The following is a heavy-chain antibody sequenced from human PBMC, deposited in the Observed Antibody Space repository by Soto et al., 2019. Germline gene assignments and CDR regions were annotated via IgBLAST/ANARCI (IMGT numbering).Heavy chain of an antibody. J-gene: IGHJ3*01. CDR3: GTGSAFDV. D-gene: IGHD3-9*01. V-gene: IGHV3-15*01. Sequence: EVQLVESGGGLVKPGGSLRLSCAASGFTFSNAWMSWVRQAPGKGLEWVGRIKSKTDCGTTDYAAPVKGSFTISRDDSKNTMYLQRNSLKSEDPAIYYWGTGSAFDVLGQGTIVTVSS. CDR2: IKSKTDCGTT. CDR1: GFTFSNAW.